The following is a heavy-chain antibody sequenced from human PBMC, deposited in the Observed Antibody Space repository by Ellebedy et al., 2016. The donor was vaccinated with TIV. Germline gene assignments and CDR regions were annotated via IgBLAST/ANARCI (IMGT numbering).Heavy chain of an antibody. CDR1: GGTFSSYA. D-gene: IGHD6-19*01. CDR3: ARGGAVADPFDY. Sequence: ASVKVSCXASGGTFSSYAISWVRQAPGQGLEWMGGIIPIFGTANYAQKFQGRVTITADESTSTAYMELSSLRSEDTAVYYCARGGAVADPFDYWGQGTLVTVSS. CDR2: IIPIFGTA. V-gene: IGHV1-69*13. J-gene: IGHJ4*02.